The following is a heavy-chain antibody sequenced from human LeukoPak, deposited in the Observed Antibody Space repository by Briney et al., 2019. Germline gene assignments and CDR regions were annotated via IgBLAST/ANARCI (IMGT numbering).Heavy chain of an antibody. D-gene: IGHD7-27*01. J-gene: IGHJ4*02. CDR1: GFTFSRYW. CDR2: INSDGSST. V-gene: IGHV3-74*01. Sequence: GGSLRLSCAATGFTFSRYWMHWVRQAPGKGLVWVSRINSDGSSTSYADSVKGRFTISRDNAENTLYLQMNSLRVEDTAVYYCSRESGELANWGQGTLVTVST. CDR3: SRESGELAN.